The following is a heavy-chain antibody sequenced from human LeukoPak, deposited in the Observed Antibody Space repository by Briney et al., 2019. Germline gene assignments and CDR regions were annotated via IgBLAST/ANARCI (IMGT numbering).Heavy chain of an antibody. CDR2: IYTSGST. D-gene: IGHD3-22*01. V-gene: IGHV4-61*02. Sequence: PSQTLSLTCTVSGGSISSGSYYWSWIRQPAGKGLEWIGRIYTSGSTNFNPSLKSRVTISVDTSKNQFSLKLSSVTAADTAVYYCARFRPPDGYYDSSGYRRGAFDIWGQGTMVTVSS. CDR1: GGSISSGSYY. J-gene: IGHJ3*02. CDR3: ARFRPPDGYYDSSGYRRGAFDI.